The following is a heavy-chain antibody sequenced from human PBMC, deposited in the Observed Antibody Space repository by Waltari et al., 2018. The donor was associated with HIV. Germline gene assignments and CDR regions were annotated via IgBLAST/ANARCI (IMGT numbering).Heavy chain of an antibody. Sequence: QVQLVESGGGVVEPGRSLRLSCVASGVNLFSSYGFHGVRQAPGKGLEWVATISYDTVGQYYVDSVRGRFSISRDGSKKTIYLQMNNLRVEDTAVYYCAKDLRQGFYNDDMGERPFDYWGQGTLVTVTS. D-gene: IGHD1-1*01. V-gene: IGHV3-30*18. CDR3: AKDLRQGFYNDDMGERPFDY. CDR2: ISYDTVGQ. J-gene: IGHJ4*02. CDR1: GVNLFSSYG.